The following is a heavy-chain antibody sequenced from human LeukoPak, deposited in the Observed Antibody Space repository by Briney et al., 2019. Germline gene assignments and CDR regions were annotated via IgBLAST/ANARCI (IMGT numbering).Heavy chain of an antibody. Sequence: PSETLSLTCAVYGGSFSGCYWSWIRQPPGKGLEWIGEINHSGSTNYNPSLKSRVTISVDTSKNQFSLKLSSVTAADTAVYYCARSYGDYSHYYYYGMDVWGQGTTVTVSS. J-gene: IGHJ6*02. V-gene: IGHV4-34*01. CDR1: GGSFSGCY. D-gene: IGHD4-17*01. CDR2: INHSGST. CDR3: ARSYGDYSHYYYYGMDV.